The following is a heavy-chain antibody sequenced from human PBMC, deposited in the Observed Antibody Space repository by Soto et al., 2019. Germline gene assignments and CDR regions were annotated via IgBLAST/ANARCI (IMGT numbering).Heavy chain of an antibody. CDR1: GFTFSSYG. Sequence: PGGSLRLSCAASGFTFSSYGMHWVRQAPGKGLEWVAVIWYDGSNKYYADSVKGRFTISRDNSKNTLYLQMNSLRAEDTAVYYCARDDPSYYYYGMDVWGQGTTVTVSS. CDR3: ARDDPSYYYYGMDV. CDR2: IWYDGSNK. V-gene: IGHV3-33*01. J-gene: IGHJ6*02.